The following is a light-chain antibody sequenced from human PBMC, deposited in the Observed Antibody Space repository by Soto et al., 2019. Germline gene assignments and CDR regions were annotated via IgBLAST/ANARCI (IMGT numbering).Light chain of an antibody. J-gene: IGKJ1*01. CDR3: HHYGSSPRT. V-gene: IGKV3-20*01. CDR2: SAS. Sequence: ETLVTKVTSSRPGPPRGRVTLSCTGSQRGSSSYLAWYQQKPGKAPRLLIYSASTRASGVPARFSGSGSGTDFTLTIASLQPEDFATYYCHHYGSSPRTFGQGTKVDIK. CDR1: QRGSSSY.